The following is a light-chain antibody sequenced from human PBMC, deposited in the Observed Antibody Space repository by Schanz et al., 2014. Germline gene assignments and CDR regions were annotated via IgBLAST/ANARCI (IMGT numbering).Light chain of an antibody. CDR2: DVS. V-gene: IGLV2-11*01. J-gene: IGLJ3*02. CDR3: CSYAGTYTWV. Sequence: QSALTQPRSVSGSPGQSVTISCIGTSSDVGGYNYVSWYQLHPGKAPKLMIYDVSKRPSGVPDRFSGSKSGNTASLTISGLQAEDEADYYCCSYAGTYTWVFGGGTKLTVL. CDR1: SSDVGGYNY.